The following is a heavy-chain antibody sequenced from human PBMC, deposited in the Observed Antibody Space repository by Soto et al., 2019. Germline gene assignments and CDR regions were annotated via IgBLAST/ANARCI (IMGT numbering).Heavy chain of an antibody. Sequence: ASVKVSCKASGYTFTSYGISWVRQAPGQGLEWMGWISAYNGNTNYAQKLQGRVTMTTDTSTSTAYMELRSLRSDDTAVYYCARVSPSYGSGRNDAFDIWGQGTMVTVSS. V-gene: IGHV1-18*01. CDR1: GYTFTSYG. CDR3: ARVSPSYGSGRNDAFDI. CDR2: ISAYNGNT. D-gene: IGHD3-10*01. J-gene: IGHJ3*02.